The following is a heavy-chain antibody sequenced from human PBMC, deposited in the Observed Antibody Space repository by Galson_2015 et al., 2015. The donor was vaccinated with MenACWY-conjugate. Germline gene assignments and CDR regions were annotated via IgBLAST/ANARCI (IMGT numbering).Heavy chain of an antibody. V-gene: IGHV3-74*01. J-gene: IGHJ3*02. Sequence: SLRLSCAASGFTFNQYWMHWVRQAPGKGLVWVSRISPDGSVTNYADSVKGRFTLSRDNAKNSLYLQMSSLRAEDTAVYFCERESAAATNGNSFDIWGLGTMLTVSS. D-gene: IGHD2-2*01. CDR1: GFTFNQYW. CDR3: ERESAAATNGNSFDI. CDR2: ISPDGSVT.